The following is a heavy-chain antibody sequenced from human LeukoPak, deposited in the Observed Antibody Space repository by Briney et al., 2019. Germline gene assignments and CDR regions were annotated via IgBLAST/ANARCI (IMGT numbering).Heavy chain of an antibody. CDR3: ATVVVPAANTDY. J-gene: IGHJ4*02. V-gene: IGHV1-69-2*01. Sequence: ASVKVSCKASGYTFTSYYMHWVRQAPGKGLEWMGLVDPEDGETIYAEKFQGRVTITADTSTDTAYMELSSLRSEDTAVYYCATVVVPAANTDYWGQGTLVTVSS. CDR1: GYTFTSYY. D-gene: IGHD2-2*01. CDR2: VDPEDGET.